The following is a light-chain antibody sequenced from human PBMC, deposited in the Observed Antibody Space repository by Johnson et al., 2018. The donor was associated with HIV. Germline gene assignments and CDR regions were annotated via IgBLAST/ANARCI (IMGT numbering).Light chain of an antibody. CDR1: SSNIGNNY. J-gene: IGLJ1*01. CDR3: GTWDSSLRVGF. CDR2: DNN. V-gene: IGLV1-51*01. Sequence: QSVLTQPPSVSAAPGQKVTISCSGSSSNIGNNYVSWYQQLPGTAPKLLIYDNNKRPSGIPDRFSGYKSGTSATLGIPGLQQGDEADYYCGTWDSSLRVGFFGTGTKVTVL.